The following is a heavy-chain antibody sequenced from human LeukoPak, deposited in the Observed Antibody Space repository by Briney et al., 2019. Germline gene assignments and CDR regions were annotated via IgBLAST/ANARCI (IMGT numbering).Heavy chain of an antibody. J-gene: IGHJ4*02. CDR3: ARGNSSSWEFDF. CDR1: GYTLTELS. D-gene: IGHD6-13*01. Sequence: GASVKVSCKVSGYTLTELSRHWVRQAPGQGLEWMGGIIPIFGTTNYAQKFQGRVTIAADESTSTAYMELSSLRSEDTAVYYCARGNSSSWEFDFWGQGTLVTVSS. CDR2: IIPIFGTT. V-gene: IGHV1-69*13.